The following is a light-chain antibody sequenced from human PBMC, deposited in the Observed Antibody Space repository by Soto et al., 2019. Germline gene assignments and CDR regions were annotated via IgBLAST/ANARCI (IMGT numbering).Light chain of an antibody. Sequence: DIQMTQSPSTLSASVGDRVTITCRASQSITSWLAWYQQKSGKSPKLLIYKASSLESGVPSRFSGSGSGTEFTLTISSLQPDDFATFYCLQYNTYPYTLGQGTKLEI. V-gene: IGKV1-5*03. CDR2: KAS. CDR3: LQYNTYPYT. CDR1: QSITSW. J-gene: IGKJ2*01.